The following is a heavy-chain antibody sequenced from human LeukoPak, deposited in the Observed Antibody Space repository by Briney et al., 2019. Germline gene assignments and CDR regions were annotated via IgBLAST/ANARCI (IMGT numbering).Heavy chain of an antibody. CDR3: AKGGKWDVTPFDY. CDR2: ISGGSGST. J-gene: IGHJ4*02. CDR1: GFTFSSYA. D-gene: IGHD1-26*01. Sequence: GGSLRLSCAASGFTFSSYAMSWARQAPGKGLAWVSTISGGSGSTYCADSVKGRFTISRDNSKNTLYLQMNSLRDEDTAVYYCAKGGKWDVTPFDYWGQGTLVTVSS. V-gene: IGHV3-23*01.